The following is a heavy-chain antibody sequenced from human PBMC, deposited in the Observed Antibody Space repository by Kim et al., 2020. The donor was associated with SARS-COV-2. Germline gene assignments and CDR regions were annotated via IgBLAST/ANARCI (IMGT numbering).Heavy chain of an antibody. V-gene: IGHV1-69*02. Sequence: NYAQKFQGRVTITADKSTSTAYMELSSLRSEDTAVYYCARSTVTTFDFDYRGQGTLVTVSS. D-gene: IGHD4-17*01. CDR3: ARSTVTTFDFDY. J-gene: IGHJ4*02.